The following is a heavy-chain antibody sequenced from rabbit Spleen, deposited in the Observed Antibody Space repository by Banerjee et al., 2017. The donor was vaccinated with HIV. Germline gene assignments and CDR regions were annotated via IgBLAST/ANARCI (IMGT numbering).Heavy chain of an antibody. D-gene: IGHD7-1*01. CDR3: VRDLGYAGYAAYDYAYFNL. V-gene: IGHV1S7*01. CDR2: IDPIFGST. CDR1: GFDFSTYG. Sequence: QLKESGGGLVQPGGSLKLSCKASGFDFSTYGMSWVRQAPGKGLEWIGYIDPIFGSTYYASWVNGRFTISSHNAQNTLYLQLNSLTAADTATYFCVRDLGYAGYAAYDYAYFNLWGPGTLVTVS. J-gene: IGHJ4*01.